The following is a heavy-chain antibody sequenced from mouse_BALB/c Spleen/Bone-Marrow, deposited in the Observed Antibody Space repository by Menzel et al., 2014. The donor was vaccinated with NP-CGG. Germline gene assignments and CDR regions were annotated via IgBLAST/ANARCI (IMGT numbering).Heavy chain of an antibody. CDR1: GYSFTGYT. CDR3: ARGSFYDGYYEDYAMDY. J-gene: IGHJ4*01. V-gene: IGHV1-26*01. CDR2: ISPYNGGT. D-gene: IGHD2-3*01. Sequence: EVQLQQSGPELVKPGASMKISCKASGYSFTGYTMNWVKQSHGKNLEWIGLISPYNGGTSYNQKFKGKATLTVDKSSSTAYMELLSLTSEDSAVYYCARGSFYDGYYEDYAMDYWGQGTSVTVSS.